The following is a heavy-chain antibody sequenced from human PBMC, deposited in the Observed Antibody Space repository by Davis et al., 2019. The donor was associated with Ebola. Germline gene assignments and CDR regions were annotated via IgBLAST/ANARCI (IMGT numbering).Heavy chain of an antibody. J-gene: IGHJ4*02. CDR1: GFTFSNYA. CDR2: VNSAGTYP. V-gene: IGHV3-23*01. Sequence: GGSLRLFCAASGFTFSNYAMSWARQAPGKGLEWVSAVNSAGTYPYYADSVKGRFTISRDTSTVYLQMNYLRVEDTAVYYCARIEAYGAGNYFEYWGQGTLVTISS. D-gene: IGHD3-10*01. CDR3: ARIEAYGAGNYFEY.